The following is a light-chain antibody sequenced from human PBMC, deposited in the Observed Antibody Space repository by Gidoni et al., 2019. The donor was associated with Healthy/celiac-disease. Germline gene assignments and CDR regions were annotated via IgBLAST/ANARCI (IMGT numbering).Light chain of an antibody. J-gene: IGKJ2*01. V-gene: IGKV1-39*01. CDR3: QQSYSTPYT. Sequence: DIQMTQSPSSLSASVGDRVTITCRASQSTSSYLNWYQQKPGKAPKLLIYAASSLQSGVPSRCSGSGSGTEFTLTISSLQPVDFATYYCQQSYSTPYTFGQGTKLEIK. CDR2: AAS. CDR1: QSTSSY.